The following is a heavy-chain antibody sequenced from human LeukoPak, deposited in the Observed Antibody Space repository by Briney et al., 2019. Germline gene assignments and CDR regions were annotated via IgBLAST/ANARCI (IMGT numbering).Heavy chain of an antibody. J-gene: IGHJ3*02. D-gene: IGHD3-10*01. V-gene: IGHV3-7*03. Sequence: QPGGSLRLSCAASGFSFSSYWMSWVRQAPGKGLEWVANIKQDGSEKYYVDSVKGRFTISRDNAKNSLYLQMNSLRAEDTALYYCARDFYGSGSAFDIWGQGTMVTVSS. CDR1: GFSFSSYW. CDR3: ARDFYGSGSAFDI. CDR2: IKQDGSEK.